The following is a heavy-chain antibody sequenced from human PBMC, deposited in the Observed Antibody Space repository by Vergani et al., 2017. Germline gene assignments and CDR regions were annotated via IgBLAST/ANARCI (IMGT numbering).Heavy chain of an antibody. CDR3: ARDTFHFDSENYDDVFAS. CDR1: GGSITNNC. Sequence: QVQLQESGPGLVKASETLSLTCTVSGGSITNNCWSWIRRPPGKGLEWIGNIHHSGATNSKSSLRGGVSISIDTSKSSFSLRLSSVTTADTSMYYCARDTFHFDSENYDDVFASWGQGTMVIVSS. J-gene: IGHJ3*02. CDR2: IHHSGAT. V-gene: IGHV4-4*08. D-gene: IGHD3-16*01.